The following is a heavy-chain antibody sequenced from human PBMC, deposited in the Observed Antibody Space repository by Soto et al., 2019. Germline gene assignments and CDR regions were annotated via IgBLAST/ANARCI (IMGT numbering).Heavy chain of an antibody. J-gene: IGHJ4*02. CDR1: GFTFTSSA. CDR3: AADALNYYDSSGYYYGDFDY. CDR2: IVVGSGNT. V-gene: IGHV1-58*01. Sequence: GASVKVSCKASGFTFTSSAVQWVRQARGQRLEWIGWIVVGSGNTNYAQKFQERVTITRDMSTSTAYMELSSLRSEDTAVYYCAADALNYYDSSGYYYGDFDYWGQGTLVTVSS. D-gene: IGHD3-22*01.